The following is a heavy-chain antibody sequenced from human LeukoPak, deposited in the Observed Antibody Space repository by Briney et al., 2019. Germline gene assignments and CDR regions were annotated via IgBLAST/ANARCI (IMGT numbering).Heavy chain of an antibody. CDR3: ARIITMVRGVIVYYFDY. V-gene: IGHV4-34*01. D-gene: IGHD3-10*01. CDR1: GGSFSGYY. CDR2: INHSGST. Sequence: KPSETLSLTCAVYGGSFSGYYWSWIRQPPGKGLEWIGEINHSGSTNYNPSLKSRVTISVDTSKNQFTLKLSSVTAADTAVYYCARIITMVRGVIVYYFDYWGQGTLVTVSP. J-gene: IGHJ4*02.